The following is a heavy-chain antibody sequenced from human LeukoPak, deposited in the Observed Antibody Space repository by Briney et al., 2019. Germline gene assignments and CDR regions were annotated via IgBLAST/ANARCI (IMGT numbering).Heavy chain of an antibody. D-gene: IGHD6-13*01. Sequence: GGSLRLSCAASGFTFSSYAMSWVRQAPRKGLEWVTTISGSGGYTYYADSVKGRFTISRDNSKNTLYLQMNSLRAEDTAVYYCAKDAPAIAAAGTEYFQHWGQGTLVTVSS. CDR2: ISGSGGYT. CDR3: AKDAPAIAAAGTEYFQH. V-gene: IGHV3-23*01. CDR1: GFTFSSYA. J-gene: IGHJ1*01.